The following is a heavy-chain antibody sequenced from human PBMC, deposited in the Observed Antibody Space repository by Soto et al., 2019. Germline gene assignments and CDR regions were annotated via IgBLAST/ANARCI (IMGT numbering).Heavy chain of an antibody. V-gene: IGHV3-48*02. CDR3: ARDNFNCSSTSCYPPDLLRYYYYGMDV. CDR1: GFTFSSYS. Sequence: GGSLRLSCAASGFTFSSYSMNWVRQAPGKGLEWVSYISSSSSTIYYADSVKGRFTISRDKAKNSLYLQMNSLRDEDTAVYYCARDNFNCSSTSCYPPDLLRYYYYGMDVWGQGTTVTVSS. CDR2: ISSSSSTI. D-gene: IGHD2-2*01. J-gene: IGHJ6*02.